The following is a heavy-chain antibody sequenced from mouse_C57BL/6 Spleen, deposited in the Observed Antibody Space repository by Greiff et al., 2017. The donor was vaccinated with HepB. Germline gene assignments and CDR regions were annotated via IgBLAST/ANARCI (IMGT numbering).Heavy chain of an antibody. D-gene: IGHD2-4*01. CDR1: GYSITSGYY. CDR3: ARDGGYDYDGDWYFDV. V-gene: IGHV3-6*01. J-gene: IGHJ1*03. CDR2: ISYDGSN. Sequence: EVQLQESGPGLVKPSQSLSLTCSVTGYSITSGYYWNWIRQFPGNKLEWMGYISYDGSNNYNPSLKNRISITRDTSKNQFFLKLNSVTTEDTATYYCARDGGYDYDGDWYFDVWGTGTTVTVSS.